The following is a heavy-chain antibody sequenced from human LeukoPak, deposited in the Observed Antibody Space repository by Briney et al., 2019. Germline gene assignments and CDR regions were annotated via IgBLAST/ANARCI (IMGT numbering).Heavy chain of an antibody. V-gene: IGHV3-48*03. CDR3: ARDYYDSSGYYSDYYYYMDV. D-gene: IGHD3-22*01. Sequence: GGSLRLSCAASGFTFSSYEMNWVRQAPGKGLEWVSYISSSGSTIYYADSVKGRFTISRDNAKNSLYLQMNSLRAEDTAVYYCARDYYDSSGYYSDYYYYMDVWGKGTTVTISS. CDR1: GFTFSSYE. J-gene: IGHJ6*03. CDR2: ISSSGSTI.